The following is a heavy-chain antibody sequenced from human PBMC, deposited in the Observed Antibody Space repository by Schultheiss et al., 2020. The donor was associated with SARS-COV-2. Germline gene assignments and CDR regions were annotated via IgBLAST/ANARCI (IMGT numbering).Heavy chain of an antibody. CDR3: ARETYQLLLFRGYGMDV. CDR1: GGSISSYY. D-gene: IGHD2-2*01. V-gene: IGHV4-59*01. CDR2: IYYSGST. J-gene: IGHJ6*02. Sequence: LSLTCTVSGGSISSYYWSWIRQPPGKGLEWIGYIYYSGSTNYNPSLKSRVTISVDTSKNQFSLKLSSVTAADTAVYYCARETYQLLLFRGYGMDVWGQGTTVTVSS.